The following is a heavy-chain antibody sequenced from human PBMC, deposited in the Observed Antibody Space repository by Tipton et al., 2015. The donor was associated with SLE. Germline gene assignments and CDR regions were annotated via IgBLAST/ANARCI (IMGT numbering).Heavy chain of an antibody. J-gene: IGHJ5*02. D-gene: IGHD1-20*01. CDR3: AKENPITENWFDP. CDR2: ISTYNANT. CDR1: GYTFTSYG. V-gene: IGHV1-18*01. Sequence: QLVQSGAEVKKPGASVKVSCKASGYTFTSYGISWVRQAPGQGLEWMGWISTYNANTHYAQKLQGRVTMTTYTSTSTAYMELRSLRSDDTAVYYCAKENPITENWFDPWGQGVLVSISS.